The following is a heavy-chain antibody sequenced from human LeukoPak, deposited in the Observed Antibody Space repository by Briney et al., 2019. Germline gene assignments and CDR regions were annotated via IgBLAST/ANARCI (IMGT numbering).Heavy chain of an antibody. J-gene: IGHJ4*02. Sequence: PSETLSLTCTVSGYSISSGYYWGWIRQPPGKGLEWIGSIYHSGSTYYNPSLKSRVTISVDTSKNQFSLKLSSVTAADTAVYYCARGGHCSSTSCSRSRDPPFDYWGQGTLVTVSS. CDR1: GYSISSGYY. D-gene: IGHD2-2*01. V-gene: IGHV4-38-2*02. CDR3: ARGGHCSSTSCSRSRDPPFDY. CDR2: IYHSGST.